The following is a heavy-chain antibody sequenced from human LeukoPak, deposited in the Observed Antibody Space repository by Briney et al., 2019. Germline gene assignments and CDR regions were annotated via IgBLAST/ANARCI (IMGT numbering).Heavy chain of an antibody. J-gene: IGHJ4*02. Sequence: GGSLRLSCEGSGFTFSGSWMTWVRQAPGKGPEWVANMNQDGSQKYYVDSVRGRFSISRDNAKSSLYLQMNTLRAEDTAVYYCATVSLVSGTGSTYRHLDYWGPGTLVTVSP. CDR1: GFTFSGSW. CDR3: ATVSLVSGTGSTYRHLDY. V-gene: IGHV3-7*01. CDR2: MNQDGSQK. D-gene: IGHD2-15*01.